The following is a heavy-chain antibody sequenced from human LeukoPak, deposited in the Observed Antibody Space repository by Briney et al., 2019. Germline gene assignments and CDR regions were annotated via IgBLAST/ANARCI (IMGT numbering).Heavy chain of an antibody. D-gene: IGHD3-10*01. CDR1: GFTFDDYA. CDR3: AKDRRKLLDAFDI. V-gene: IGHV3-9*01. J-gene: IGHJ3*02. CDR2: VSWNSGSI. Sequence: AGGPLRLSCAASGFTFDDYAMHWVRQAPGKGLEWVSGVSWNSGSIGYADSVKGRFTISRDNAKNSLYLQMNSLRAEDTALYYCAKDRRKLLDAFDIWGQGTMVTVSS.